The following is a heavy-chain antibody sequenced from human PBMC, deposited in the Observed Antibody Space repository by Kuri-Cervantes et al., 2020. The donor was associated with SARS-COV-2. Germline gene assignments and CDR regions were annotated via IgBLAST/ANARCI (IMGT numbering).Heavy chain of an antibody. V-gene: IGHV3-33*01. J-gene: IGHJ6*02. CDR1: RFTFSSYG. Sequence: GESLKISCAASRFTFSSYGMHWVRQAPGKGLEWVAVIWYDGSKKYYADSVKGRFTISRDNSKNTLYLQMNSLRAEDTAVYYCARDIEDYDFWSGYLRQGYYYGVDVWGQGTTVTVSS. D-gene: IGHD3-3*01. CDR3: ARDIEDYDFWSGYLRQGYYYGVDV. CDR2: IWYDGSKK.